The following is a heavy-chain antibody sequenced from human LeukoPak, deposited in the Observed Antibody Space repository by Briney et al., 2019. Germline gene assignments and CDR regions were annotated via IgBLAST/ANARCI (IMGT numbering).Heavy chain of an antibody. CDR2: IKSKTDGGTT. J-gene: IGHJ6*02. CDR3: TTDLRSLKYTGHYGMDV. CDR1: GFTFSNAW. V-gene: IGHV3-15*01. Sequence: KSGGSLRPSCAASGFTFSNAWMSWVRQAPGKGLEWVGRIKSKTDGGTTDYAAPVKGRFTISRDDSKNTLYLQMNSLKTEDTAVYYCTTDLRSLKYTGHYGMDVWGQGTTVTVSS. D-gene: IGHD6-6*01.